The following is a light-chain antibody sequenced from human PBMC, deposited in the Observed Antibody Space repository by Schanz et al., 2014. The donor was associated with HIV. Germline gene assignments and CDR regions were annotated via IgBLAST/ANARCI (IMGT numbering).Light chain of an antibody. Sequence: ELVLTQSPGTLSLSPGERATLSCRASQSVSTKYLAWYQQIPGQAPRLLISGASTRATGIPARFSGSGSGTEFTLTISSLQSEDFAVYYCQQYNNWPRTFGQGTKVQIK. CDR1: QSVSTKY. V-gene: IGKV3-15*01. CDR3: QQYNNWPRT. J-gene: IGKJ1*01. CDR2: GAS.